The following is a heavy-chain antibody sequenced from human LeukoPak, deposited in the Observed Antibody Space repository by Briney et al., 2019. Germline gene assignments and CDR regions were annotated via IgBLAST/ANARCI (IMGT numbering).Heavy chain of an antibody. CDR3: AYSSAFRQH. CDR1: GGSFSDYY. J-gene: IGHJ1*01. Sequence: PSETLSLTCAVYGGSFSDYYWSWIRQPPGKGLEWIGEINHSGITNYNPSLKSRVTISVDTSKNQFSLKLSSVTAADTAVYYCAYSSAFRQHLGQGTLVTVSS. CDR2: INHSGIT. V-gene: IGHV4-34*01. D-gene: IGHD3-22*01.